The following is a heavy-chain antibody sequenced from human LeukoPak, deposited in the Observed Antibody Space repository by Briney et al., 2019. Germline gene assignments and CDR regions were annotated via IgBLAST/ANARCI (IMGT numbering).Heavy chain of an antibody. CDR2: ISSSSSYI. J-gene: IGHJ5*02. CDR1: GFTFSSYS. CDR3: ARGPRGATITMTPSIDH. V-gene: IGHV3-21*01. Sequence: PGGSLRLSCAASGFTFSSYSMNWVRQAPGKGLEWVSSISSSSSYIYYADSVKGRFTISRDNAKNSLYLQMNSLRAEDTAVYYCARGPRGATITMTPSIDHWGQGTLVTVSS. D-gene: IGHD5-24*01.